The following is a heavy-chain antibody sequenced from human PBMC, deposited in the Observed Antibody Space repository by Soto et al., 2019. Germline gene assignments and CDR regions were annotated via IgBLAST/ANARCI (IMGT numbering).Heavy chain of an antibody. D-gene: IGHD1-20*01. J-gene: IGHJ5*02. V-gene: IGHV4-59*08. Sequence: QVQLQESGPGLVKPSETLSLICTVSGGSISGYYWSWIRQPPGKGLEWIGYIYYSGSTNYNPSLKSRVTISVDTSKNQFSLKLSSVTAADTAVYYCARLLYNWSHWRFDPWGQGTLVTVSS. CDR3: ARLLYNWSHWRFDP. CDR2: IYYSGST. CDR1: GGSISGYY.